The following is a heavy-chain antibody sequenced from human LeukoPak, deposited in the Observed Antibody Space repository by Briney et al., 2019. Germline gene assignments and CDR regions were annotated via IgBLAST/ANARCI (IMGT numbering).Heavy chain of an antibody. D-gene: IGHD3-3*01. CDR1: GFTFSSYW. J-gene: IGHJ4*02. CDR2: INSDGSST. Sequence: PGGSLRHSCAASGFTFSSYWMHWVRQAPGKGLVWVSRINSDGSSTNYADSVKGRFTISRDNAKNTLYLQMNSLRAEDTAVYYCVRVKEWLSLLPFDYWGQGTLVTVSS. CDR3: VRVKEWLSLLPFDY. V-gene: IGHV3-74*01.